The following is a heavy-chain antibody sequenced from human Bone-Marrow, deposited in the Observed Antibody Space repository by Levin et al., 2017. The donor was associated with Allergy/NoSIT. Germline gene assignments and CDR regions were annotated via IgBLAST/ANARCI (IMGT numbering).Heavy chain of an antibody. D-gene: IGHD6-19*01. CDR1: GFSLSTSGVG. CDR3: AHRVWVAVAGRGYFDY. Sequence: SGPTLVKPTQTLTLTCTFSGFSLSTSGVGVGWIRQPPGKALEWLALIYWDDDKRYSPSLKSRLTITKDTSKNQVVLTMTNMDPVDTATYYCAHRVWVAVAGRGYFDYWGQGTLVTVSS. J-gene: IGHJ4*02. CDR2: IYWDDDK. V-gene: IGHV2-5*02.